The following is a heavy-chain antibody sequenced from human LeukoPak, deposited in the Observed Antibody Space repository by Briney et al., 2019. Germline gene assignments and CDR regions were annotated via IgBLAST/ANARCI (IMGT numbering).Heavy chain of an antibody. CDR1: GFTFSSYA. D-gene: IGHD5-18*01. J-gene: IGHJ4*02. V-gene: IGHV3-23*01. Sequence: PGGSLRLSCAASGFTFSSYAMSWVRQAPGKGLEWVSAISGSGGSTYYAGSVKGRFTISRDNSKNTLFLQMNRLRAEDTAVYYCAKDPPSYGLSYPDYWGQGTLVTVSS. CDR3: AKDPPSYGLSYPDY. CDR2: ISGSGGST.